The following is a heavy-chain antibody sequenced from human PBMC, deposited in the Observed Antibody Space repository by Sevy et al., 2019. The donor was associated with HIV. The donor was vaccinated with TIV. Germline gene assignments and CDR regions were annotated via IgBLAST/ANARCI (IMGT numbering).Heavy chain of an antibody. Sequence: GGSLRLSCAASGFIFNSYPISWVRQAPGKGLEWVSSISASGGSIYYADSVKGRFTISRDNSKKTVDLQMNSLRAGDTAVYYSAREHSGYEYWGQGTLVTVSS. J-gene: IGHJ4*02. CDR2: ISASGGSI. CDR3: AREHSGYEY. D-gene: IGHD5-12*01. CDR1: GFIFNSYP. V-gene: IGHV3-23*01.